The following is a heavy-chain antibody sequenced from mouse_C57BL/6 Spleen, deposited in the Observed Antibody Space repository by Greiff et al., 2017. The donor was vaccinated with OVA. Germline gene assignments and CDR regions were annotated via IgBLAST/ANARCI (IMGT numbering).Heavy chain of an antibody. V-gene: IGHV1-66*01. Sequence: QVQLQQSGPELVKPGASVKISCKASGYSFTSYYIHWVKQRPGQGLEWIGWIYPGSGNTKYNEKFKGKATLTADTSSSTAYLQLSSLTSEDSAVYYCARSGNYCYAKDDWGQGTSVTVSS. J-gene: IGHJ4*01. CDR3: ARSGNYCYAKDD. D-gene: IGHD2-1*01. CDR1: GYSFTSYY. CDR2: IYPGSGNT.